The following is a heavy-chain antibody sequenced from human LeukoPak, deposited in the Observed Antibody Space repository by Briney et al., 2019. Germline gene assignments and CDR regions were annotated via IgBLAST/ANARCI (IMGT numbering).Heavy chain of an antibody. CDR1: GGTFSSYA. J-gene: IGHJ4*02. D-gene: IGHD6-19*01. Sequence: ASVKVPCKASGGTFSSYAISWVRQAPGQGLEWMGGIIPIFGTANYAQKFQGRVTITADKSTSTAYMELSSLRSEDTAVYYCASELRRIAVAGNYYFDYWGQGTLVTVSS. CDR2: IIPIFGTA. V-gene: IGHV1-69*06. CDR3: ASELRRIAVAGNYYFDY.